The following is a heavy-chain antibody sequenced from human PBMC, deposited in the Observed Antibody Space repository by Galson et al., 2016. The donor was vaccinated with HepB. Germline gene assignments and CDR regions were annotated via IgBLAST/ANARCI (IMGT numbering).Heavy chain of an antibody. J-gene: IGHJ4*02. CDR1: GGSISSGGYY. CDR3: ARETRGSAPFWDY. V-gene: IGHV4-31*03. D-gene: IGHD3-16*01. Sequence: TLSLTCTVSGGSISSGGYYWSWIRRHPGEGLEWIGTIYYTGNTYYNPSLKSRVTISVDTSKNQFSLNLNSVTAAATAVYFCARETRGSAPFWDYWGQGTLVTVSS. CDR2: IYYTGNT.